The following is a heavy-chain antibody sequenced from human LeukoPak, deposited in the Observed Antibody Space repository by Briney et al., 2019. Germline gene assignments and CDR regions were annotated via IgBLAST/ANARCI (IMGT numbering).Heavy chain of an antibody. Sequence: ASVKVSCKASGYIFTTYFIHWVRQAPGQGLEWMGWNNPNNGDTNYVQKFQGRVTMTRDTSISTAYMELTRLRSDDTAVYYCAREGGYDILTGYQDYWGQGTPVTVSS. CDR3: AREGGYDILTGYQDY. D-gene: IGHD3-9*01. CDR1: GYIFTTYF. CDR2: NNPNNGDT. V-gene: IGHV1-2*02. J-gene: IGHJ4*02.